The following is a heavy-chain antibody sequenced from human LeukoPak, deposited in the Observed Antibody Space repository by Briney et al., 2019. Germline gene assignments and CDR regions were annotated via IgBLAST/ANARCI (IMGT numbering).Heavy chain of an antibody. J-gene: IGHJ4*02. D-gene: IGHD6-6*01. Sequence: GGSLRLSCAASGFTFSSYGMHWVRQAPGKGLEWVAFIRYDGSNKYYADSVKGRFTISRDNSKNTLYLQMNSLRAEDTAVYYCAKDFEAVIAARVFKGFDYWGQGTLVTVSS. CDR2: IRYDGSNK. V-gene: IGHV3-30*02. CDR1: GFTFSSYG. CDR3: AKDFEAVIAARVFKGFDY.